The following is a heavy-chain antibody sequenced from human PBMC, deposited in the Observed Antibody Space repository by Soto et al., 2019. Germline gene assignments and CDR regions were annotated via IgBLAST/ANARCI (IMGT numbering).Heavy chain of an antibody. V-gene: IGHV3-23*01. CDR1: GFTFSSYA. Sequence: EVQLLESGGGLVQPGGSLRLSCAASGFTFSSYAMSWVRQAPGKGLEWVSAISGSGGSTYYADSVKGRFTISRDNSKNSLYLQMNSVRAEDTAVYYCSGSYYSGDYYYCMDVWGQGTTVTVAS. CDR2: ISGSGGST. J-gene: IGHJ6*02. CDR3: SGSYYSGDYYYCMDV. D-gene: IGHD3-10*01.